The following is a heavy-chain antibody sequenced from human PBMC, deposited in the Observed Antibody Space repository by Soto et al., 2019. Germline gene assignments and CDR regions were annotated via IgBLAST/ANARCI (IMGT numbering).Heavy chain of an antibody. Sequence: ASVKVSCQVSGYTFTSYYMHWVRQAPGQGLEWMGIINPSGGSTSYAQKFQGRVTMTRDTSTSTVYMELSSLRSEDTAVYYCARDPQLWTLDYWGQGTLVTVSS. CDR3: ARDPQLWTLDY. CDR1: GYTFTSYY. CDR2: INPSGGST. D-gene: IGHD5-18*01. J-gene: IGHJ4*02. V-gene: IGHV1-46*01.